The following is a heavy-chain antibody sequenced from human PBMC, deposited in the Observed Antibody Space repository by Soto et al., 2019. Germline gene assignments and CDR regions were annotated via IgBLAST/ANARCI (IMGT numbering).Heavy chain of an antibody. CDR3: ARDSAAGDYYYYYGMDV. CDR2: IWYDGSNK. J-gene: IGHJ6*02. V-gene: IGHV3-33*01. CDR1: GFTFSSYG. D-gene: IGHD6-25*01. Sequence: TGWSLRLSCAASGFTFSSYGMPWVRQAPGQGLEWVAVIWYDGSNKYYADSVKGRSTISRDNSKNTLYLQMNSLRAEDSPVYYCARDSAAGDYYYYYGMDVWGQGTTVTVS.